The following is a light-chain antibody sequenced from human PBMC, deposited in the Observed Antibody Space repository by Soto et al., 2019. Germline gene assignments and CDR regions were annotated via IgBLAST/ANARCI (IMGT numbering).Light chain of an antibody. CDR3: QSYDSSLYV. CDR1: SSNIGAGYD. V-gene: IGLV1-40*01. J-gene: IGLJ1*01. CDR2: GNN. Sequence: QAVVTQPPSVSGAPGQRVTISCTGSSSNIGAGYDVHWYQQLPGTAPKVLIYGNNNRPSGVPDRFSGSKSGTSASLAITGLQAEDEADYYCQSYDSSLYVFGTGTKLTVL.